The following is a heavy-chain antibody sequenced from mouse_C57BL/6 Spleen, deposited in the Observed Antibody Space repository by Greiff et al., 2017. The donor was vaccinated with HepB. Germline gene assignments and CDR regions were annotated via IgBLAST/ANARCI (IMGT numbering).Heavy chain of an antibody. D-gene: IGHD1-1*01. CDR3: AREEDYYGSSYGTD. Sequence: EVQLQQSGPVLVKPGASVKMSCKASGYTFTDYYMNWVKQSHGKSLEWIGVINPYNGGTSYNQKFKGKATLTVDKSSSTAYMELNSLTSEDSAVYYCAREEDYYGSSYGTDWGQGTTLTVSS. CDR1: GYTFTDYY. V-gene: IGHV1-19*01. J-gene: IGHJ2*01. CDR2: INPYNGGT.